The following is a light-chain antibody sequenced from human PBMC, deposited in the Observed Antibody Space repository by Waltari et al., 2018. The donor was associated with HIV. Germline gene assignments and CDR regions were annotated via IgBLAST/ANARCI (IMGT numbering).Light chain of an antibody. CDR3: QQSYGTPPWT. V-gene: IGKV1-39*01. CDR1: QTIGYY. J-gene: IGKJ1*01. CDR2: SAS. Sequence: DIQMTQSPTSLAASVRDRVTITCRSSQTIGYYLNWYQQIPGRPPKLLIHSASTLQSRVPLRFTGSGYGTDVTLTISGLQREDFGTEFGQQSYGTPPWTFGQGTRVEV.